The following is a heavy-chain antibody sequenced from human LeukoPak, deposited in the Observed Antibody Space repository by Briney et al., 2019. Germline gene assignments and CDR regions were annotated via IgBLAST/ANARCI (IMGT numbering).Heavy chain of an antibody. V-gene: IGHV3-23*01. CDR2: ISGSGGST. D-gene: IGHD3-22*01. Sequence: PGGSLRLSCAASGFTFSSYGMSWVRQAPGKGLEWVSAISGSGGSTYYADSVKGRFTISRDNSKNTLYLQMNSLRAEDTAVYYCATDYYDSSGYYRVPESHEFDYWGQGTLVTVSS. CDR1: GFTFSSYG. CDR3: ATDYYDSSGYYRVPESHEFDY. J-gene: IGHJ4*02.